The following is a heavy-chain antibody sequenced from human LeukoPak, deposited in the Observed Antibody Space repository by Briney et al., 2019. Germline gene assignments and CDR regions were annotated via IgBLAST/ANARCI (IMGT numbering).Heavy chain of an antibody. CDR1: GFTFSSYS. Sequence: PGGSLTLSCAASGFTFSSYSGNWVRQAPGKGLEWVASISSSSSYIYYAASVTSRFTISRDNAKNSLYLQMNSLSAEDTVVYYCAGVSYYYGSGNYPFFDYWGQGTLVTVSS. CDR3: AGVSYYYGSGNYPFFDY. CDR2: ISSSSSYI. D-gene: IGHD3-10*01. V-gene: IGHV3-21*01. J-gene: IGHJ4*02.